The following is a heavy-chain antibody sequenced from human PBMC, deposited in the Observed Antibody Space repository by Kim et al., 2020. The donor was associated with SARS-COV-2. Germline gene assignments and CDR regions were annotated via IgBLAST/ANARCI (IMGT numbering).Heavy chain of an antibody. J-gene: IGHJ1*01. CDR1: GFSLTTSGVG. CDR3: AHRRTVVGSSWWER. CDR2: IYWDDDK. V-gene: IGHV2-5*02. D-gene: IGHD2-15*01. Sequence: SGPTLVKPTPTLTLTCTFSGFSLTTSGVGVVWIRQSPGKALEWLAVIYWDDDKRYSPSLKSRVTITKETSKNQVVLTLTNMDPVDTGTYYCAHRRTVVGSSWWERWGQGTMVPVSS.